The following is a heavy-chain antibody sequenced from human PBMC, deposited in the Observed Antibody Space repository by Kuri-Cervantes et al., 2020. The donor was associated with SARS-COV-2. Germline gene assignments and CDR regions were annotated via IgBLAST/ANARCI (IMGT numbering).Heavy chain of an antibody. CDR3: ARDSRSWYQLLLDHYSYSYMDV. J-gene: IGHJ6*03. CDR2: INHSGST. V-gene: IGHV4-34*01. CDR1: GGSFSGYY. D-gene: IGHD2/OR15-2a*01. Sequence: SETLSLTCAVYGGSFSGYYWSWIRQPPGKGLEWIGEINHSGSTNYNPSLKSRVTISVDTSKNQFSLKLSSVTAADTAVYYCARDSRSWYQLLLDHYSYSYMDVWGKGTTVTVSS.